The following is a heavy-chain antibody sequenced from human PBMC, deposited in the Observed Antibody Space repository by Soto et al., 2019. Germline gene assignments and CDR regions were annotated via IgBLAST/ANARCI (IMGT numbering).Heavy chain of an antibody. CDR2: MNPNSGNT. V-gene: IGHV1-8*01. J-gene: IGHJ6*02. Sequence: AAVKVSCKASGYTFASYDINWVRQATGQGLEWMGWMNPNSGNTGYAQKFQGRVTMTRNTSISTAYMELSSLRSEDTAVYYCATSGVRGTWDYYYGMDVWGQGTTVTVSS. CDR3: ATSGVRGTWDYYYGMDV. D-gene: IGHD3-10*01. CDR1: GYTFASYD.